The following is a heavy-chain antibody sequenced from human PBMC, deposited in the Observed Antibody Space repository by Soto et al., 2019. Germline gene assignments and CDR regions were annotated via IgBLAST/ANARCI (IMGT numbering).Heavy chain of an antibody. CDR1: GFTFSSYS. J-gene: IGHJ6*03. D-gene: IGHD5-12*01. V-gene: IGHV3-21*01. CDR3: ARDGYSGYDLGYDYYMDV. CDR2: ISSSSSYI. Sequence: EVQLVESGGGLVKPGGSPRLSCAASGFTFSSYSMNWVRQAPGKGLEWVSSISSSSSYIYYADSVKGRFTISRDNAKNSLYLQMNSLRAEDTAVYYCARDGYSGYDLGYDYYMDVWGKGTTVTVSS.